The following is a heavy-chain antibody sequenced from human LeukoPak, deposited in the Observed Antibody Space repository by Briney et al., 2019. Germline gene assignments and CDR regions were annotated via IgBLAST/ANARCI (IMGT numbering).Heavy chain of an antibody. V-gene: IGHV4-59*08. J-gene: IGHJ4*02. CDR2: ISDIGSI. D-gene: IGHD2/OR15-2a*01. CDR1: GGSISSYY. CDR3: AGHHPRNTVDF. Sequence: PSETLSPTCTVSGGSISSYYWSWIRQPPGKGLERIAYISDIGSINYNPSLKSRVTISLDTSKNQFSLKLSSVTAADTAVYYCAGHHPRNTVDFWGQGTLVTVSS.